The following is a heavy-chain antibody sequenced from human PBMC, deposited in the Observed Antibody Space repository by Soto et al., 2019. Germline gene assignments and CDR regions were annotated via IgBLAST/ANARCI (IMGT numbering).Heavy chain of an antibody. CDR3: AKGITGTTLSFDY. Sequence: GGSLRLSCAASGFTFSSYGMHWVRQAPGKGLEWVAVISYDGSNKYYADSVKGRFTISRDNSKNTLYLQMNSLRAEDTAVYYCAKGITGTTLSFDYWGQGTLVTSPQ. V-gene: IGHV3-30*18. D-gene: IGHD1-7*01. CDR1: GFTFSSYG. J-gene: IGHJ4*02. CDR2: ISYDGSNK.